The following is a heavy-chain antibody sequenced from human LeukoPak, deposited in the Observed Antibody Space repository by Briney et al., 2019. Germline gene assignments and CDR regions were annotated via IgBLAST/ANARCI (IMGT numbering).Heavy chain of an antibody. Sequence: GALVKVSCKASGYTFTSYGISWVRQAPGQGLEWMGWISTYKGNTNYAQKLQGRVTVTTDTSTSTVYMELRSLRSDDTAVYYCGRSMDSSTSRLIEYWGQGTLVTVSS. CDR1: GYTFTSYG. J-gene: IGHJ4*02. D-gene: IGHD6-6*01. CDR2: ISTYKGNT. CDR3: GRSMDSSTSRLIEY. V-gene: IGHV1-18*01.